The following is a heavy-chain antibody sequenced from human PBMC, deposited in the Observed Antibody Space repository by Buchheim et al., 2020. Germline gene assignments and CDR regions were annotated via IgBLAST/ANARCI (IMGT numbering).Heavy chain of an antibody. CDR3: ASASTPGYSSGLYCNYGMDV. CDR1: GFTFSIYA. V-gene: IGHV3-23*01. Sequence: EVQLLESGGGLVQPGGSLRLSCAASGFTFSIYAMSWVRQAPGKGLEWVAGISDSATSTSYADSVKGRFTISRDNSKNSLYLQTNSLRAGDAAVYYCASASTPGYSSGLYCNYGMDVWGQGTT. CDR2: ISDSATST. J-gene: IGHJ6*02. D-gene: IGHD6-19*01.